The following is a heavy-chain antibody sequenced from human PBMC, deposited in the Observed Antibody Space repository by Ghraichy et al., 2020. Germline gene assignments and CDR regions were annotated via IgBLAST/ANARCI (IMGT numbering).Heavy chain of an antibody. D-gene: IGHD2-15*01. J-gene: IGHJ4*02. CDR3: AHLAKGATGGRAFGY. Sequence: GGSLRLSCATSGFPFTSYALSWVRQAPGKGLEWVSSISGSGGTTDYADSVKGRLTISRDNSKKTLYLEMNSLRVEDTAIYYCAHLAKGATGGRAFGYWGQGILVTVSS. V-gene: IGHV3-23*01. CDR1: GFPFTSYA. CDR2: ISGSGGTT.